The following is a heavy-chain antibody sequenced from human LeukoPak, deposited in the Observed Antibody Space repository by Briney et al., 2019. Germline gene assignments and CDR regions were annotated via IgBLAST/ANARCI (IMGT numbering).Heavy chain of an antibody. J-gene: IGHJ4*02. CDR2: IYHSGST. V-gene: IGHV4-38-2*02. D-gene: IGHD2-15*01. Sequence: SETLSLTCTVSGDSISSYYWGWIRQPPGKGLEWIGSIYHSGSTYYNPSLKSRVTISVDTSKNQFSLKLSSVTAADTAVYYCARVVRESYCSGGSCYDYFDYWGQGTLVTVSS. CDR3: ARVVRESYCSGGSCYDYFDY. CDR1: GDSISSYY.